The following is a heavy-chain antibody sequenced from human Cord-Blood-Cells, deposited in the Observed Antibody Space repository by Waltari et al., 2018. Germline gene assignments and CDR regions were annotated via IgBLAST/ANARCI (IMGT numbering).Heavy chain of an antibody. CDR1: GGSFSGYY. Sequence: QVQLQQWGAGLLKPSETLSLTCAVYGGSFSGYYWSWIHQPPGQGLEWIGEINHSGSTNYNPSLKSRVTISVDTSKNQFSLKLSSVTAADTAVYYCARGDYYDSSGYYYYYYYGMDVWGQGTTVTVSS. CDR3: ARGDYYDSSGYYYYYYYGMDV. D-gene: IGHD3-22*01. V-gene: IGHV4-34*01. CDR2: INHSGST. J-gene: IGHJ6*02.